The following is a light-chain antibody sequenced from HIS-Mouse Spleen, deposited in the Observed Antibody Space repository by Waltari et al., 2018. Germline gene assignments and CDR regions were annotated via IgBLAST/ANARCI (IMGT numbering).Light chain of an antibody. J-gene: IGKJ4*01. V-gene: IGKV3-11*01. CDR3: QQRSNWPLT. CDR1: QRVSRY. CDR2: DAS. Sequence: EIVLTQSPATLSLSPGERATLSCRASQRVSRYLAWYQQKPGQAPRLLIHDASNRATGIPARFSGSGSGTDFTLTISSLEPEDFAVYYCQQRSNWPLTFGGGTK.